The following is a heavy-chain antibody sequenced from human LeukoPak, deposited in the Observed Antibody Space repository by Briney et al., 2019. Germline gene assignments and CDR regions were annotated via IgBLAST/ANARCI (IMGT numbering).Heavy chain of an antibody. CDR1: GYTFTSYY. J-gene: IGHJ5*02. D-gene: IGHD2-21*02. CDR3: ARDPRVYCGGDCYSVNP. Sequence: ASVKVSCKASGYTFTSYYMHWVRQAPGQGLEWMGWINPNSGGTNYAQKFQGRVTMTRDTSISTAYMELSRLRSDDTAVYYCARDPRVYCGGDCYSVNPWGQGTLVTVSS. CDR2: INPNSGGT. V-gene: IGHV1-2*02.